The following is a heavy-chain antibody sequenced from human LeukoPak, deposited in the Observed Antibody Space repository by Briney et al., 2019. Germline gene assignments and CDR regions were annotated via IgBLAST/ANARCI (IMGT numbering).Heavy chain of an antibody. CDR1: GGSISSYY. CDR3: ARHRYRYYYDSSGWYYFDY. CDR2: IYYSGST. D-gene: IGHD3-22*01. Sequence: SETLSLTCTVSGGSISSYYWSWIRQPPGKGLEWIGYIYYSGSTNYNPSLKSRVTISVDTSKNQFSLKLSSVTAADTAVYYCARHRYRYYYDSSGWYYFDYWGQGTLVTVSS. V-gene: IGHV4-59*08. J-gene: IGHJ4*02.